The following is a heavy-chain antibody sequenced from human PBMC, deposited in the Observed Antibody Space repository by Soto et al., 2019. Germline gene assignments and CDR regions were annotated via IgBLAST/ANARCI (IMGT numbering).Heavy chain of an antibody. Sequence: QITLKESGPTVVKPTETLTLTCTFSGFSLTTSGVGVGWVRQSPGKAPEWLSLIYWDDDKRYSTSINSRLIITKDTSKNQLVLTMANVDPAETATYYCAHRVLRTVFGLVTTTAIYFDFWGPGTPVVVSS. CDR3: AHRVLRTVFGLVTTTAIYFDF. CDR2: IYWDDDK. J-gene: IGHJ4*02. V-gene: IGHV2-5*02. CDR1: GFSLTTSGVG. D-gene: IGHD3-3*01.